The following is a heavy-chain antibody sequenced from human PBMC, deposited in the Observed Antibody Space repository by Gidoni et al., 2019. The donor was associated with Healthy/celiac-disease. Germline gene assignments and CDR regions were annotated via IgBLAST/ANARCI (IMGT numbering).Heavy chain of an antibody. CDR3: AHQRRDVDAPDEGPYFDY. J-gene: IGHJ4*02. CDR2: IYWDDDK. V-gene: IGHV2-5*02. Sequence: QLTLKESGPTLVNPTQTLTLTCTFPGFSLSTSGVGVVWLRQPPGKALEWLALIYWDDDKRYSPSLKSRLTITKDTSKNQVVLTMTNMDPVDTATYYCAHQRRDVDAPDEGPYFDYWGQGTLVTVSS. CDR1: GFSLSTSGVG. D-gene: IGHD1-1*01.